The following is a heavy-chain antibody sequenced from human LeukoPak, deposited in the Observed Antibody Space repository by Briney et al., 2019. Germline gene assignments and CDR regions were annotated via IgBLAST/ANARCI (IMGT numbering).Heavy chain of an antibody. CDR3: ASFRDTDN. D-gene: IGHD2-21*01. V-gene: IGHV3-74*01. Sequence: GGSLRLSCEVSGLTFSNVWMHWVRQTPGQGLVWVCRINTAGSTVYADPVKGRFTISRDNAKNMVYLQMNSLRTEDTAVYYCASFRDTDNWGRGTMVTVFS. CDR1: GLTFSNVW. CDR2: INTAGST. J-gene: IGHJ3*01.